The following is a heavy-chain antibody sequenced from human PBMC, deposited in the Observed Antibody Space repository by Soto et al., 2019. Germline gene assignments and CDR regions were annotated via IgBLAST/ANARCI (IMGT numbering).Heavy chain of an antibody. J-gene: IGHJ6*03. CDR1: GFTFSSYW. V-gene: IGHV3-7*01. CDR2: IKQDGSEK. D-gene: IGHD2-2*01. Sequence: GGSLRLSCAASGFTFSSYWMSWVRQAPGKGLEWVANIKQDGSEKYYVDSVKGRFTISRDNAKNSLYLQMNSLRAEDTAVYYCARAKDFVVVPAASWSRYYYYYMDVWGKGTTVTVSS. CDR3: ARAKDFVVVPAASWSRYYYYYMDV.